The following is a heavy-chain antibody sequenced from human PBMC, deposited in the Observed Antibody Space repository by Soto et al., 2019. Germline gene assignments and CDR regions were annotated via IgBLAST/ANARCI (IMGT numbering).Heavy chain of an antibody. D-gene: IGHD3-22*01. V-gene: IGHV1-18*04. Sequence: GASVKVSCKASGYTFTSYGISWVRQAPGQGLEWVGWISAYNGNTNYAQKLQGRVTMTTDTSTSTAYMELRSLRSDDTAVYYCARLRYYDSSGYPYFDYWGQGTLVTVSS. CDR1: GYTFTSYG. CDR3: ARLRYYDSSGYPYFDY. J-gene: IGHJ4*02. CDR2: ISAYNGNT.